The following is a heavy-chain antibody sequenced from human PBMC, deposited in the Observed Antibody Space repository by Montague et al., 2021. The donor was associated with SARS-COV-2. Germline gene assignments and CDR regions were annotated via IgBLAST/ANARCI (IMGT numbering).Heavy chain of an antibody. D-gene: IGHD2-15*01. V-gene: IGHV4-31*03. CDR1: GDSISSSAYY. CDR2: IYYTGSS. J-gene: IGHJ4*02. Sequence: TLSLTCTVSGDSISSSAYYWSWIRRHPGKGLERIGYIYYTGSSYYNPTLRSRLTISVDTSKNQFSLKLNSVTAAETAVYYCARGGRAYCSGGSCYFVFDYWGQGTLVTVSS. CDR3: ARGGRAYCSGGSCYFVFDY.